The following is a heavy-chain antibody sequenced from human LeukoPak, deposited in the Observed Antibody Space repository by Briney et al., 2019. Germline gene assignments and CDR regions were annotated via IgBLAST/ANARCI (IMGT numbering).Heavy chain of an antibody. CDR1: GFTFSSYG. J-gene: IGHJ4*02. V-gene: IGHV3-30*18. CDR3: AKGGYYYDSSGQFDY. CDR2: ISYDGSNK. D-gene: IGHD3-22*01. Sequence: PGGSLRLSCAASGFTFSSYGMHWVCQAPGKGLEWVAVISYDGSNKYYADSVKGRFTISRDNSKNTLYLQMNNLRAEDTAVYYCAKGGYYYDSSGQFDYWGQGTLVTVSS.